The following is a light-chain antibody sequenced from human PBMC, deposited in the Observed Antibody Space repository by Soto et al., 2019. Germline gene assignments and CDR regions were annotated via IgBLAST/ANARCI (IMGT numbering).Light chain of an antibody. V-gene: IGLV1-44*01. CDR2: SNN. CDR1: SSNIGSHT. Sequence: QSVLTQPPSASGPPGQRVTISCSGGSSNIGSHTVNWYQHLPGTAPKLLIYSNNQRPSGVPDRFSGSKSGTSASLAIIGPQSEDEADYYCAVWDDSLSGPVFGGGTKLTVL. CDR3: AVWDDSLSGPV. J-gene: IGLJ3*02.